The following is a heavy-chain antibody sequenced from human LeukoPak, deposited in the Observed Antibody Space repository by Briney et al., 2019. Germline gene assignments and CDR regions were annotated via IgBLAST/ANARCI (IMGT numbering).Heavy chain of an antibody. CDR3: ARHIQLLNFYYCMDV. D-gene: IGHD2-2*01. CDR2: IHARGST. V-gene: IGHV4-4*09. Sequence: SETLSLTCTVSGPSISSYYWSWIRQSPKKGLEWIGYIHARGSTNFNPSLKSRVDMSVDTSKNQFPLKLTSVTAADTAVYYCARHIQLLNFYYCMDVWGKGTTVTVS. J-gene: IGHJ6*03. CDR1: GPSISSYY.